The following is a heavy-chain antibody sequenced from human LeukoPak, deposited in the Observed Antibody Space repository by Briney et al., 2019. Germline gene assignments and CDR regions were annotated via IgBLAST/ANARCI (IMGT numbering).Heavy chain of an antibody. J-gene: IGHJ4*02. CDR2: ISGSGGST. CDR3: ASPYCSSTSCYGDFDY. Sequence: PGGSLRLSCAASGFTFSSYAMSWVRQAPGKGLEWVSAISGSGGSTYYADSVKGRFTISRDNSKNTLYLQMNSLRAEDTAVYYCASPYCSSTSCYGDFDYWGQGTLVTVSS. CDR1: GFTFSSYA. D-gene: IGHD2-2*01. V-gene: IGHV3-23*01.